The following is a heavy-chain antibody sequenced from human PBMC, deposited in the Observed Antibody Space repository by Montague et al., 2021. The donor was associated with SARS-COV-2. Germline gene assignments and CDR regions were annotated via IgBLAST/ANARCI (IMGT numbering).Heavy chain of an antibody. D-gene: IGHD3-16*01. CDR3: ARVPRIRFMENYYYMDV. CDR2: ISSSSSYI. CDR1: GFTFSSYS. Sequence: SLRLSCAASGFTFSSYSMNWVRQAPGKGLEWVSSISSSSSYIYYADSVKGRFTISRDNAKNSPYLQMNSLRAEDTAVYYCARVPRIRFMENYYYMDVWGKGTTVTVSS. V-gene: IGHV3-21*01. J-gene: IGHJ6*03.